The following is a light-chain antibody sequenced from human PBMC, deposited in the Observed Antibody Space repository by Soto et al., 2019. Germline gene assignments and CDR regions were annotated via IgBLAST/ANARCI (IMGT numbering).Light chain of an antibody. CDR3: QKYNRAPLT. Sequence: DVQMTQSPSSLSAFVGDRVTITCRASQGIAPYLDWFQQKPGQVPKLLIYATSTLQSGVPSRFSGSGAGTDFTLTINSLQPEDVGTYYCQKYNRAPLTFGGGTKVEIK. V-gene: IGKV1-27*01. J-gene: IGKJ4*01. CDR1: QGIAPY. CDR2: ATS.